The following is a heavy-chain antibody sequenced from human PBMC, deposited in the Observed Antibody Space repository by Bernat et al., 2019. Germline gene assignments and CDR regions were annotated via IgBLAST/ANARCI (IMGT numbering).Heavy chain of an antibody. CDR1: GYTFTNYF. CDR3: ARGRDGYRGTNFDY. Sequence: QVQLVQSGAEVKKPGASVTISCKASGYTFTNYFMHWVRQAPGQGLEWMAITNPSGGSSGYAQKFQGRVSMTRDTSTSTVYMEMSSLRSEDMAVYFCARGRDGYRGTNFDYWGQGTLVTVSS. V-gene: IGHV1-46*03. CDR2: TNPSGGSS. D-gene: IGHD5-24*01. J-gene: IGHJ4*02.